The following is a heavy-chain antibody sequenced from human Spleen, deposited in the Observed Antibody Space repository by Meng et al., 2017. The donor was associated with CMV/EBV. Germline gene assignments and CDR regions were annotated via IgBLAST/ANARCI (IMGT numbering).Heavy chain of an antibody. V-gene: IGHV3-30-3*01. CDR1: GFTFSSYA. CDR2: ISYDGSNK. D-gene: IGHD6-13*01. J-gene: IGHJ4*02. Sequence: VQLVVYWGGVGQPGRSLRRSCAASGFTFSSYAMHWVRQAPGKGLEWVAVISYDGSNKYYADSVKGRFTISRDNSKNTLYLQMNSLRAEDTAVYYCARGEIAAAGLCVYWGQGTLVTVSS. CDR3: ARGEIAAAGLCVY.